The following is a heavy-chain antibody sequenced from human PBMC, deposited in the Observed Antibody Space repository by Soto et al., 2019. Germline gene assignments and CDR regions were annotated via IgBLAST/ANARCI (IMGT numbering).Heavy chain of an antibody. CDR3: ARLLTRGYYYYGIDV. D-gene: IGHD1-1*01. CDR1: GGSISTGGYS. J-gene: IGHJ6*02. V-gene: IGHV4-30-2*01. Sequence: SETLSLTCAVSGGSISTGGYSWSWIRQPPGKGLEWIGYIYHSGSTYNNPSLKSRVTISLDRSKNQFSLKLSSMTAADTAVYYCARLLTRGYYYYGIDVWGQGTKVTVS. CDR2: IYHSGST.